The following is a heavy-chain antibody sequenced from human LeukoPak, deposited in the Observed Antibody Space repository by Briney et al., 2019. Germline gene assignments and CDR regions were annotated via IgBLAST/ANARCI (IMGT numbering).Heavy chain of an antibody. Sequence: PGGSLRLSCAASGFTFSSYAMHWVRQAPGKGLEWVAVISYDGSNKYYADSVKGRFTISRDNSRNTLYLQMNSLRAEDTAVYYCARDHRGGVGCSRWFDYWGQGTLVTVSS. CDR1: GFTFSSYA. CDR3: ARDHRGGVGCSRWFDY. J-gene: IGHJ4*02. V-gene: IGHV3-30*04. CDR2: ISYDGSNK. D-gene: IGHD4/OR15-4a*01.